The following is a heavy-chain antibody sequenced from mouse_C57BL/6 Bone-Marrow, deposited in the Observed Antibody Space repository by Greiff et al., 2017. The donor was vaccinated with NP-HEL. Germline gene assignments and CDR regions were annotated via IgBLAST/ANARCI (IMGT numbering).Heavy chain of an antibody. J-gene: IGHJ4*01. Sequence: QVQLQQPGAELVKPGASVKMSCKASGYTFTSYWITWVKQRPGQGLEWIGDIYPGSGSTNYNEKFKSKATLTVDTSSSTAYMQLSSLTSEDSAVYYYARGGSSYVYAMDYWGQGTSVTVSS. V-gene: IGHV1-55*01. D-gene: IGHD1-1*01. CDR3: ARGGSSYVYAMDY. CDR2: IYPGSGST. CDR1: GYTFTSYW.